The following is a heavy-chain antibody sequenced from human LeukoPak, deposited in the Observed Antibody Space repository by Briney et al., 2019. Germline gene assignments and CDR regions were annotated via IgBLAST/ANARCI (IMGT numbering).Heavy chain of an antibody. Sequence: PSETPSLTCTVSGGSISSYYWSWIRQPAGKGLEWIGRIYTSGGTNYNPSLKSRVTILVDTSKNQFSLKLSSLSAADTAVYYCARSYSGSSNFDYWGQGTLVTVSS. D-gene: IGHD1-26*01. J-gene: IGHJ4*02. CDR2: IYTSGGT. V-gene: IGHV4-4*07. CDR3: ARSYSGSSNFDY. CDR1: GGSISSYY.